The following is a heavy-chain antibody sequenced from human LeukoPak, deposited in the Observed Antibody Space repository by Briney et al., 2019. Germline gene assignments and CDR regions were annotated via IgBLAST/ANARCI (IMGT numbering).Heavy chain of an antibody. CDR1: GGSFSGYY. Sequence: PSETLSLTCAVYGGSFSGYYWSWIRQPPGKGLEWIGEINHSGSTNYNPSLKSRVTISVHTSKNHFSLKLSSVTAADTAVYYCARPWYSSSWSPFDYWGQGTLVTVSS. CDR3: ARPWYSSSWSPFDY. J-gene: IGHJ4*02. V-gene: IGHV4-34*01. D-gene: IGHD6-13*01. CDR2: INHSGST.